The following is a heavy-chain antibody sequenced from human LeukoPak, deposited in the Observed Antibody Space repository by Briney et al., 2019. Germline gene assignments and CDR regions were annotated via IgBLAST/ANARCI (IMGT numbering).Heavy chain of an antibody. Sequence: SETLSLTCTVSGGSVSSGSYYWSWIRQPPGKGLEWIGYIYYSGSTNCNPSLKSRVTISVDTSKNQFSLKLSSVTAADTAVYYCARAIQGYSYGMDVWGQGTTVTVSS. CDR1: GGSVSSGSYY. V-gene: IGHV4-61*01. CDR2: IYYSGST. CDR3: ARAIQGYSYGMDV. J-gene: IGHJ6*02. D-gene: IGHD3-22*01.